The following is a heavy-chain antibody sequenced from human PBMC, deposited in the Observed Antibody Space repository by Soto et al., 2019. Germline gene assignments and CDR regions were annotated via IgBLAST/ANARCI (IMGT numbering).Heavy chain of an antibody. V-gene: IGHV3-30-3*01. D-gene: IGHD4-17*01. CDR1: GFTFSSYA. CDR2: ISYDGSNK. J-gene: IGHJ5*02. Sequence: QVQLVESGGGVVQPGRSLRLSCAASGFTFSSYAMHWVRQAPGKGLEWVAVISYDGSNKYYADSVKGRFTISRDNSKNTLYLQMNSLRAEDTAVYYCARGRHDYGDPPHFDSWFDPWGQGTLVTVSS. CDR3: ARGRHDYGDPPHFDSWFDP.